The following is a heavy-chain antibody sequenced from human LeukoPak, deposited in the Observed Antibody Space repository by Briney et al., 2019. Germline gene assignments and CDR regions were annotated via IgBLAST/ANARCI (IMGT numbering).Heavy chain of an antibody. CDR1: GFTFRSYC. CDR3: ARDPTARTVVFGVVTINAFDI. V-gene: IGHV3-7*01. J-gene: IGHJ3*02. Sequence: GGSLRLSCAASGFTFRSYCMTWVRQAPGKGLEWVANIKQDGRGKYYVDSLKGRFTVSRDNARNSVFLQMNSLRAEDTAVYYCARDPTARTVVFGVVTINAFDIWGQGTMVTVSS. CDR2: IKQDGRGK. D-gene: IGHD3-3*01.